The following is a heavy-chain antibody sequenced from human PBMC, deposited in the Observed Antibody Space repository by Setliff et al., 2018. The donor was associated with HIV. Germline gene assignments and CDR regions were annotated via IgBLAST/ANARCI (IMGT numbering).Heavy chain of an antibody. CDR1: GYSFTSYW. J-gene: IGHJ2*01. CDR2: IYPGDSET. V-gene: IGHV5-51*01. CDR3: ARCGRLSLDGSSRWYFDL. D-gene: IGHD2-15*01. Sequence: GESLKISCKGSGYSFTSYWIGWVRQMPGKGLEWMGIIYPGDSETRYSPSFQGQVTISADKSISTAYLQWSSLKASDTAMYYCARCGRLSLDGSSRWYFDLWVPETLLVTVSS.